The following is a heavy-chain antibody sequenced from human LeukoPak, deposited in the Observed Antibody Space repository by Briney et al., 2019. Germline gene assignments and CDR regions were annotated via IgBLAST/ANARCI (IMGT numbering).Heavy chain of an antibody. CDR1: GFTFSSYW. V-gene: IGHV3-7*01. J-gene: IGHJ3*02. CDR2: IKQDGSEK. Sequence: GGSLRLSCAASGFTFSSYWMSWVRQAPGKGLEWVANIKQDGSEKYYVDSVKGRFTISRDNAKNSLYLQVNSLRAEDTAVYYWGAGGAFDIWAKGQWSPSLQ. D-gene: IGHD4-23*01. CDR3: GAGGAFDI.